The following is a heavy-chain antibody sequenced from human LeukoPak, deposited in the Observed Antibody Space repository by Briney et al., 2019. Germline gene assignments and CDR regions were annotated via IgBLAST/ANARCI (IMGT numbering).Heavy chain of an antibody. V-gene: IGHV3-15*01. Sequence: GGSLRLSCAASGFTLSKAWMSWVRQAPGKGLEWVGHIKTKSTGGTTDYAAPVKGRFAISGDESKNTLYLQMNSLKTEDTAVYYCTTASSISFDYWGQGSLVTVSS. CDR3: TTASSISFDY. J-gene: IGHJ4*02. CDR2: IKTKSTGGTT. CDR1: GFTLSKAW. D-gene: IGHD6-6*01.